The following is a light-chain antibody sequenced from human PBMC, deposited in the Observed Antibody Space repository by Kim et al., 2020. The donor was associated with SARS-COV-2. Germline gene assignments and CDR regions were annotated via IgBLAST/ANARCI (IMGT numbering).Light chain of an antibody. CDR1: QDIRDD. J-gene: IGKJ5*01. CDR2: GAS. V-gene: IGKV1-17*01. CDR3: LQHNTYPVT. Sequence: AAVGDRVTNTCRASQDIRDDLGWYQQNPGRAPKRLIYGASSVQSGVPSRFSGSGSGTEFPLTISSLQPEDFATYFCLQHNTYPVTFGQGTRLEIK.